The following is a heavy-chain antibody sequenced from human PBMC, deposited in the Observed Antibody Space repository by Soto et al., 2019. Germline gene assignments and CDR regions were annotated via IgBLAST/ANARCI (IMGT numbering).Heavy chain of an antibody. Sequence: GGSLRLSCAASGFTFSSFAISWVRQAPGKGLEWVAVIWYDGSNKYYADSVKGRFTISRDNSKNTLYLQMNSLRAEDTAVYYCARDGYCSGGSCYSVPVFDYWGQGTLVTVSS. CDR3: ARDGYCSGGSCYSVPVFDY. D-gene: IGHD2-15*01. V-gene: IGHV3-33*08. J-gene: IGHJ4*02. CDR1: GFTFSSFA. CDR2: IWYDGSNK.